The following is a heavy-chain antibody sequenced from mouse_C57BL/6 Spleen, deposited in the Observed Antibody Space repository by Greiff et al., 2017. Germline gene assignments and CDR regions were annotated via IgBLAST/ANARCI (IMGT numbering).Heavy chain of an antibody. CDR1: GYSITSGYD. Sequence: EVQLVESGPGMVKPSQSLSLTCTVTGYSITSGYDWHWIRHFPGNKLEWMGYISYSGSTNYNPSLKSRISITHDTSKNHFFLKLNSVTTEDTATYYCAREAAQAYFDYWGQGTTLTVSS. J-gene: IGHJ2*01. CDR2: ISYSGST. V-gene: IGHV3-1*01. CDR3: AREAAQAYFDY. D-gene: IGHD3-2*02.